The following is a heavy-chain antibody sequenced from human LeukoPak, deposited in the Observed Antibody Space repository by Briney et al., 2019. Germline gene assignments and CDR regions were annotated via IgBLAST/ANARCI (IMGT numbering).Heavy chain of an antibody. V-gene: IGHV3-7*01. CDR3: ARALRFCGSGSVY. D-gene: IGHD3-10*01. Sequence: GGSLRLSCAASGFTFSSYCMSWVRQAPGKGLEWVANIKKDGSDKYYVDSVKGRFTISRDNAKNSLYMQMNRLRAEDTAVYYCARALRFCGSGSVYWGQGTLVTVSS. CDR1: GFTFSSYC. CDR2: IKKDGSDK. J-gene: IGHJ4*02.